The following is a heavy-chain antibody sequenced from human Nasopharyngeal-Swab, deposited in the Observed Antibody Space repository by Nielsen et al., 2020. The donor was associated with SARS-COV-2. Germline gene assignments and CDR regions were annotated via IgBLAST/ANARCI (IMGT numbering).Heavy chain of an antibody. CDR3: ARRGDYIWGSYRKPIDY. D-gene: IGHD3-16*02. V-gene: IGHV4-34*01. Sequence: RQAPGKGPEWIGEINHSGSTNYNPSLKSRVTISVDTSKNQFSLKLSSVTAADTAVYYCARRGDYIWGSYRKPIDYWGQGTLVTVSS. J-gene: IGHJ4*02. CDR2: INHSGST.